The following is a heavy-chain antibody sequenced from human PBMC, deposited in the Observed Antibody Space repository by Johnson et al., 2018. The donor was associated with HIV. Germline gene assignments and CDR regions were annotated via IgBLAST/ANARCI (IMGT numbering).Heavy chain of an antibody. V-gene: IGHV3-7*03. D-gene: IGHD2-8*01. J-gene: IGHJ3*02. CDR1: GFTFSSYW. CDR2: IKQDGSEK. Sequence: VQLVESGGGLVQPGGSLRLSCAASGFTFSSYWMTWVRQAPGKGLEWVANIKQDGSEKYYVDSVKGRFTISRDNAKNSLYLQMNSLRAEDTALYYCAREMVGGFHAFDIWGQGTLVTVSS. CDR3: AREMVGGFHAFDI.